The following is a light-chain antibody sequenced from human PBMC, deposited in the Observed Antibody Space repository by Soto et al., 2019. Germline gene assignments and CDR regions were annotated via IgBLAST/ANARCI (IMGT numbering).Light chain of an antibody. CDR1: QSVSSY. J-gene: IGKJ2*01. Sequence: EIVLTQSPATLSLSPGQRATLSCRDSQSVSSYLAWYQQKPGQAPRLLIYDASNRATGIPARFSGGGSGTDFALTISSLEPEDLAVYYCQRRSNWPYTLGQGTKLEIK. V-gene: IGKV3-11*01. CDR3: QRRSNWPYT. CDR2: DAS.